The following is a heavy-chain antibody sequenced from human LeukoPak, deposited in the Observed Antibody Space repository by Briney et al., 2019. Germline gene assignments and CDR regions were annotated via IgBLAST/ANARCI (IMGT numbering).Heavy chain of an antibody. CDR2: IYSGGST. J-gene: IGHJ4*02. CDR1: GFTVSSNY. CDR3: ASMVSGWSDY. V-gene: IGHV3-53*04. Sequence: GGSLRLSCAASGFTVSSNYMSWVRQAPGKGLEWVSVIYSGGSTYYADSVKGRFTISRHNSKNTLYLQMNSLRAEDTAGYYCASMVSGWSDYWGQGTLVTVSS. D-gene: IGHD6-19*01.